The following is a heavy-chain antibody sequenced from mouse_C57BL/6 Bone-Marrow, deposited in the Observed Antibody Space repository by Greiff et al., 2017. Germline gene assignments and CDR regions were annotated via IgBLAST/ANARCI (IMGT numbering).Heavy chain of an antibody. Sequence: QVQLQQPGAELVKPGASVKLSCKASGYTFTSYWMQWVKQRPGQGLEWIGEIDPSDSYTNYNQKFKGKATLTVDTSSSTAYMQLSSLTSEDSAVYYCAREANCCMDYWGQGTSVTVSS. CDR1: GYTFTSYW. CDR3: AREANCCMDY. D-gene: IGHD4-1*01. CDR2: IDPSDSYT. V-gene: IGHV1-50*01. J-gene: IGHJ4*01.